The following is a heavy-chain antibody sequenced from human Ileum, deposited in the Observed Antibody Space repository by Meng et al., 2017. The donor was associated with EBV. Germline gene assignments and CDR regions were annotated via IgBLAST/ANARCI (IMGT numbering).Heavy chain of an antibody. CDR3: ARERGGGDRGIQ. J-gene: IGHJ4*02. Sequence: SGPGLVKPSGTLSPPCSVSDGSVSSYGHYWTWIRQPPGKGLEWIGYMSYTGSTNYKSTLKSRVTISVDKSKNQFSLKLSSVTAADTAVYYCARERGGGDRGIQWGQGTLVTVSS. D-gene: IGHD2-21*02. CDR1: DGSVSSYGHY. V-gene: IGHV4-61*08. CDR2: MSYTGST.